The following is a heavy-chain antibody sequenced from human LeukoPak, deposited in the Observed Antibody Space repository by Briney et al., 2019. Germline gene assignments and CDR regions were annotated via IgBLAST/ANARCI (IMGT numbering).Heavy chain of an antibody. D-gene: IGHD3-10*01. CDR3: ARDGGVLLWFGELYWFDP. Sequence: SETLSLTCTVSGGSISSYYWSWIRQPAGKGLEWIGRIYTSGSTYYNPSLKSRVTISVDTSKNQFSLKLSSVTAADTAVYYCARDGGVLLWFGELYWFDPWGQGTLVTVSS. CDR1: GGSISSYY. J-gene: IGHJ5*02. CDR2: IYTSGST. V-gene: IGHV4-4*07.